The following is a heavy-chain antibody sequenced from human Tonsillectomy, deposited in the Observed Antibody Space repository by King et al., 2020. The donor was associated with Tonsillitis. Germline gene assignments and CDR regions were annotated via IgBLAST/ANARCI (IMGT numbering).Heavy chain of an antibody. D-gene: IGHD3-16*01. CDR1: GGSISSYY. Sequence: VQLQESGPGLVKPSETLSLTCTGSGGSISSYYCSCIRQPPWQVLELIGYVYYRWCTNHNPSLKSRVTISVDTSKNQFSPKLSSVTSADTAVYYCARLGAWQRGLNFDYWGQGTLVTVSS. CDR3: ARLGAWQRGLNFDY. CDR2: VYYRWCT. V-gene: IGHV4-59*08. J-gene: IGHJ4*02.